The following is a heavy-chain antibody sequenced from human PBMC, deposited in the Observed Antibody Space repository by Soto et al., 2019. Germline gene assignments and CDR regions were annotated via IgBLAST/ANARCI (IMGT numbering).Heavy chain of an antibody. J-gene: IGHJ4*02. CDR2: ISGSGGST. V-gene: IGHV3-23*01. CDR1: GFTFSSYA. CDR3: AKDGSGIAAAGWGFDY. D-gene: IGHD6-13*01. Sequence: EVQLLESGGGLVQPGGSLRLSCAASGFTFSSYAMSWVRQAPGKGLESVSAISGSGGSTYYADSVKGRFTISRDNSKNPLYLQMNSLRAEDTAVYYCAKDGSGIAAAGWGFDYWGQGTLVTVSS.